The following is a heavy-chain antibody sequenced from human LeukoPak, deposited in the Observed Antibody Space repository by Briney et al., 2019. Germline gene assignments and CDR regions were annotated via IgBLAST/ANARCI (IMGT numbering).Heavy chain of an antibody. D-gene: IGHD5-12*01. Sequence: SETLSLTCTVSGGSISSGSYYWSWLRQPAGKGLEWIGRIYTSGSTNYNPSLKSRVTISVDTSKNHFSLNLSSVTAADTAVYYCARAHGYAHVFDIWGQGTMVTVSS. J-gene: IGHJ3*02. CDR1: GGSISSGSYY. V-gene: IGHV4-61*02. CDR3: ARAHGYAHVFDI. CDR2: IYTSGST.